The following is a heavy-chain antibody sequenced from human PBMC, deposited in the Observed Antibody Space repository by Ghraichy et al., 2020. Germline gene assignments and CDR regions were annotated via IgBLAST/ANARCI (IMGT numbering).Heavy chain of an antibody. J-gene: IGHJ3*02. CDR3: ALPISGYDYGAFDI. Sequence: SGPLVKPTQTLTLTCTFSGFSLSTSGMCVSWIRQPPGKALEWLALIDWDDDKYYSTSLKTRLTISKDTSKNQVVLTMTNMDPVDTATYYCALPISGYDYGAFDIWGQGTMVTVSS. CDR2: IDWDDDK. V-gene: IGHV2-70*01. CDR1: GFSLSTSGMC. D-gene: IGHD5-12*01.